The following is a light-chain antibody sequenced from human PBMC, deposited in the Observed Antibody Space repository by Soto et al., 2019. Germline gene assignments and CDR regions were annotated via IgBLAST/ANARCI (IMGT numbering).Light chain of an antibody. CDR3: QQYNSYSLT. Sequence: DIQMTQSPSTLSASVGDRVTITCRASQSISAWLAWYQQKPGKAPKLLIYKASSLESGVPSRFSGSGSGTEFALTISSLQPDDFATSYCQQYNSYSLTFGRGTKVEIK. CDR1: QSISAW. J-gene: IGKJ1*01. CDR2: KAS. V-gene: IGKV1-5*03.